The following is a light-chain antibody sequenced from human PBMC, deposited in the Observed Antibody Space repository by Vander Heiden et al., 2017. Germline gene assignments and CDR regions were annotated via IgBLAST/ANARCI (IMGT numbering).Light chain of an antibody. CDR2: KAA. V-gene: IGKV1-5*03. J-gene: IGKJ1*01. CDR1: QTISSW. Sequence: DIQMTQSPSTLSASVGDRVTITCRASQTISSWLAWYQQKPGKAPKLLIYKAAYLETGVPSRFSGSGSGTEFTLTIDSLQPDDFATYYCQQYDRFSPTFGQGTEVAVK. CDR3: QQYDRFSPT.